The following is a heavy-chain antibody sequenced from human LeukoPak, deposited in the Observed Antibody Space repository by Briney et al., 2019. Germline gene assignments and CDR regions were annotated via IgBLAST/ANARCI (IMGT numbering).Heavy chain of an antibody. J-gene: IGHJ4*02. Sequence: ASVKVSCKASGYTFTSYGISWVRQAPGQGLEWMGWISAYNGNTNYAQKLQGRVTMTTDTSTSTAYMELRSLRSDDTAVYYCATAKAYCGGDCYSWDYWGQGTLVTVSS. V-gene: IGHV1-18*01. CDR1: GYTFTSYG. CDR2: ISAYNGNT. D-gene: IGHD2-21*02. CDR3: ATAKAYCGGDCYSWDY.